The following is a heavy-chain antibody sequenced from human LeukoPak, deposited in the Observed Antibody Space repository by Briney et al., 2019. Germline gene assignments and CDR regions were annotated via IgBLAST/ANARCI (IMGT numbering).Heavy chain of an antibody. V-gene: IGHV3-23*01. J-gene: IGHJ4*02. CDR2: TSDRGDYT. CDR3: ARKAQYNGHYPLDY. CDR1: GFTFSSYS. D-gene: IGHD1-7*01. Sequence: GGSLRLSCAASGFTFSSYSMSWVRQAPGKGLEWVSGTSDRGDYTYYADSVKGWFTISRDSSKNTLFLQMNSLRAEDTALYFCARKAQYNGHYPLDYWGQGTLVTVSS.